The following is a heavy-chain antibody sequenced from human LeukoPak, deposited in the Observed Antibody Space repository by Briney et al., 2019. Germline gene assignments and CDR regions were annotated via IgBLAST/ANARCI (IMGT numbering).Heavy chain of an antibody. J-gene: IGHJ4*02. Sequence: PGGSLRLSCAASGFTFSSYGMHWVRQAPGKGLEWVAVISYDGSNKYYADSVKGRFTISRDNSKNTLYLQMNSLRAEDTAVYYCARVYYYDSSGYSRDYYSDYWGQGTLVTVSS. V-gene: IGHV3-30*19. CDR2: ISYDGSNK. CDR1: GFTFSSYG. CDR3: ARVYYYDSSGYSRDYYSDY. D-gene: IGHD3-22*01.